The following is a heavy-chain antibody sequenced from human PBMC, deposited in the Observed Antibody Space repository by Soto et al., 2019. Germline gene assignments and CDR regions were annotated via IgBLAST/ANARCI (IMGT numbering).Heavy chain of an antibody. CDR1: GFTFSSYS. Sequence: PGGSLRLSCAASGFTFSSYSMNWVRQAPGKGLEWVSYISSSSSTIYYADSVKGRFTISRDNAKNPLYLQMNSLRAEDTAVYYCAREKAGSGVLRYFDWSPRNAFDIWGQGTMVTVSS. V-gene: IGHV3-48*01. CDR2: ISSSSSTI. J-gene: IGHJ3*02. D-gene: IGHD3-9*01. CDR3: AREKAGSGVLRYFDWSPRNAFDI.